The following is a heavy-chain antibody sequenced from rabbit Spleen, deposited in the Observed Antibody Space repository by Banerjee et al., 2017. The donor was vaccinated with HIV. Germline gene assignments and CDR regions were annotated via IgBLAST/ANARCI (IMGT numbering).Heavy chain of an antibody. CDR1: GVSFSDKDV. CDR3: VRDLDGVIGWNFGW. CDR2: INAITGKA. Sequence: EQLEESGGGLVKPEGSLTLTCKASGVSFSDKDVMCWVRQAPGKGLEWITCINAITGKAVYASWAKGRFTFSKTSSTTVTLQMTSLTAADTATYFCVRDLDGVIGWNFGWWGPGTLVTVS. D-gene: IGHD1-1*01. V-gene: IGHV1S45*01. J-gene: IGHJ4*01.